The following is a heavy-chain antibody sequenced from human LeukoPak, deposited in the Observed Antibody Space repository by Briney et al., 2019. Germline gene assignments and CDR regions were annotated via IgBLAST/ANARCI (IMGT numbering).Heavy chain of an antibody. D-gene: IGHD5-12*01. Sequence: KPSETLSLTCTVSGVSVSHTAYYWGWIRQPPGKGLEWIGNIYMNGHTYYNPSLALRSRVTLSLDTSTNEFSLKVSSVTAADTAVYYCARLSGYNLSRNAFNFWGQGTMVTVSS. CDR2: IYMNGHT. V-gene: IGHV4-39*01. CDR1: GVSVSHTAYY. CDR3: ARLSGYNLSRNAFNF. J-gene: IGHJ3*01.